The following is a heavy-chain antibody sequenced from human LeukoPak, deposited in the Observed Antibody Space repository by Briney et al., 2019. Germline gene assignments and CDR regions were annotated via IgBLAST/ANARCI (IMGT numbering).Heavy chain of an antibody. V-gene: IGHV3-30*18. D-gene: IGHD3-10*01. CDR3: AKDGQPGFDY. CDR1: GFSFSSYG. Sequence: GGSLRLSCAAAGFSFSSYGMHWVRQAPGKGLEWVAVISYDGSNKYYADSVKGRFTISRDNSKNTLYLQMNSLRAEDTAVYYCAKDGQPGFDYWGQGILVTVSS. J-gene: IGHJ4*02. CDR2: ISYDGSNK.